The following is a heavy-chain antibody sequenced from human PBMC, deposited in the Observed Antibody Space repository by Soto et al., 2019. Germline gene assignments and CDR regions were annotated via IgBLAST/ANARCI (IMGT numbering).Heavy chain of an antibody. CDR1: GFAFSSYA. V-gene: IGHV3-23*01. J-gene: IGHJ4*02. Sequence: EVQLLESGGGLVQPGGSLRLSCAASGFAFSSYAMSWVRQAPGKGLEWVSDISGSGGSTYYADSVKGRFTISRDNSKNTLYLQMNSLRAEDTAVYYSAKRWGSYCSGGSCGYWGQGTLVTVSS. CDR2: ISGSGGST. D-gene: IGHD2-15*01. CDR3: AKRWGSYCSGGSCGY.